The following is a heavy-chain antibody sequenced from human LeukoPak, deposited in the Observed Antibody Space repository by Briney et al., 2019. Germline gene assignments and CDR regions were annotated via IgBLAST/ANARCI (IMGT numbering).Heavy chain of an antibody. CDR1: NYYISSGSY. CDR2: IYHTGSA. J-gene: IGHJ4*02. CDR3: ARANDRGGTSPLDY. V-gene: IGHV4-38-2*01. Sequence: RPSETLSLTCGVSNYYISSGSYWSWIRQPPGKGLEWIGSIYHTGSAYYSSSLQSRVTISVDTSKSQSSAKLSSVTAADTAVYYCARANDRGGTSPLDYWGQGTLVTVSS. D-gene: IGHD2-2*01.